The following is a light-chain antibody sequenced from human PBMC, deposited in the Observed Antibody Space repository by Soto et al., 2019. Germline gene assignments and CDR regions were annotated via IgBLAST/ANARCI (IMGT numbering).Light chain of an antibody. J-gene: IGKJ1*01. CDR1: QRISTY. CDR3: QQSSSTLGT. Sequence: DIQMTQSPSSLSASVGDTVTITCRASQRISTYLNWYQQKPGRAPKLVISAASSLQSGVPTRFSGDGSGTDFTLTISSLQHEDVATYFCQQSSSTLGTFGQGTRV. CDR2: AAS. V-gene: IGKV1-39*01.